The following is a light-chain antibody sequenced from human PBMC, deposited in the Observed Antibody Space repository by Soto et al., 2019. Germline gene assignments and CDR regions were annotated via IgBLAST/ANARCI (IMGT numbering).Light chain of an antibody. CDR1: QSVSSSY. Sequence: EIVLTQSPGTLSLSPGERATLSCRASQSVSSSYLAWHQQKPGQAPRLLIYGASSRATGIPDRFSGSGSGTDFTLTISRLEPEDCAVYYCQQYDISPYTFGQGTKLEIK. J-gene: IGKJ2*01. V-gene: IGKV3-20*01. CDR3: QQYDISPYT. CDR2: GAS.